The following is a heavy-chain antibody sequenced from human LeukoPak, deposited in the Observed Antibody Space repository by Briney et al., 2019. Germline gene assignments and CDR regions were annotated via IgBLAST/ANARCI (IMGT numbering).Heavy chain of an antibody. Sequence: ASVKVSCKASGYTFTSYDINWVRQATGQGLEWMGWMNPNSGNTGYAQKFQGRVTMTRNTSISTAYMELSSLRSEDTAVYYCARGLAYDYVWGSYTPSGGYWGQGTLVTVSS. J-gene: IGHJ4*02. CDR1: GYTFTSYD. V-gene: IGHV1-8*01. CDR2: MNPNSGNT. CDR3: ARGLAYDYVWGSYTPSGGY. D-gene: IGHD3-16*01.